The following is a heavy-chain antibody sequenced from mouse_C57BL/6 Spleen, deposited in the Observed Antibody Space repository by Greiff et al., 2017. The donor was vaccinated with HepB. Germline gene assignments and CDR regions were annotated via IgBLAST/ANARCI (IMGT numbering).Heavy chain of an antibody. Sequence: VQLQQSGPELVKPGASVKISCKASGYAFSSSWMNWVKQRPGKGLEWIGRIYPGDGDTNYNGKFKGKATLTADKSSSTAYMQLSSLSSEDSAVYFCARELTGTDYWGQGTTLTVSS. CDR1: GYAFSSSW. CDR3: ARELTGTDY. J-gene: IGHJ2*01. D-gene: IGHD4-1*01. CDR2: IYPGDGDT. V-gene: IGHV1-82*01.